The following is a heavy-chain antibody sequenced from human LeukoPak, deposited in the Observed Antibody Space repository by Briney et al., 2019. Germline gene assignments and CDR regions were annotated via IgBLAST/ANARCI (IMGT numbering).Heavy chain of an antibody. D-gene: IGHD4-17*01. Sequence: PGGSLRLSCAASGFTFDGYAMHWVRQAPGKGLEWVSGISWNSGSIGYADSVKGRFTISRDNAKNSPYLQMNSLRAEDTALYYCVRDYGDSGFDYWGQGTLVTVSS. CDR2: ISWNSGSI. CDR1: GFTFDGYA. CDR3: VRDYGDSGFDY. V-gene: IGHV3-9*01. J-gene: IGHJ4*02.